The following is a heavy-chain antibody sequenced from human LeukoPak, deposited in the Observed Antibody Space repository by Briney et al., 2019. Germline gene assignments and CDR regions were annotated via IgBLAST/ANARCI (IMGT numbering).Heavy chain of an antibody. J-gene: IGHJ4*02. Sequence: KPSETLSLTCTVSGGSISSYYWSWVRQPPGKGLEWIGYVSYSGSTDYNPSLKSRVIISIDTSKNQFSLKLSSVTAADTAIYYCATLQSSGYDYSDCWGQGILVTVSS. CDR2: VSYSGST. CDR1: GGSISSYY. D-gene: IGHD3-22*01. V-gene: IGHV4-59*08. CDR3: ATLQSSGYDYSDC.